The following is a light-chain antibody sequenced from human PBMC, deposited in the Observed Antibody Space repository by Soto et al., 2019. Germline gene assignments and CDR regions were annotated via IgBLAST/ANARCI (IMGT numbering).Light chain of an antibody. CDR2: FAS. J-gene: IGKJ4*01. V-gene: IGKV3-15*01. CDR3: QQYNSWPLT. CDR1: QSVSTN. Sequence: VMTQSPATLSVSPGERAALSCRASQSVSTNLAWYQQKPGQPPRLLIYFASTRATAVPARFTAGGSGTEFTLTISSLQSEDFAVYYCQQYNSWPLTFGGGTKVDIK.